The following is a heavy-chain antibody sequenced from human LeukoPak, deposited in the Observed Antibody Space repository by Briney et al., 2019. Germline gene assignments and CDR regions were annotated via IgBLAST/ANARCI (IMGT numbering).Heavy chain of an antibody. CDR1: GGSFSGYY. J-gene: IGHJ4*02. D-gene: IGHD4-23*01. V-gene: IGHV4-34*01. CDR2: INHSGST. CDR3: ARGRVRFYGGNSGVMVDY. Sequence: PSETLSLTCAVYGGSFSGYYWSWIRQPPGKGLEWIGEINHSGSTNYNPSLKSRVTISVDTSKNQFSLKLSSVTAADMAVYYCARGRVRFYGGNSGVMVDYWGQGTLVTVSS.